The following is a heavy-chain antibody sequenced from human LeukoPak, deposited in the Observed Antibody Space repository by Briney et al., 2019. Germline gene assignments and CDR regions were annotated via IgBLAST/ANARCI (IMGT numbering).Heavy chain of an antibody. CDR1: GYSISSGYY. J-gene: IGHJ5*02. CDR3: ARAGGHSFTYWFDP. CDR2: IYHSGST. V-gene: IGHV4-38-2*02. Sequence: SETLSLTCTVSGYSISSGYYWGWIRQPPGKGLEWIGSIYHSGSTYYNPSLKSRVTISVDTSKNQFSLKLSSVTAADTAVYYCARAGGHSFTYWFDPWDQGTLVTVSS. D-gene: IGHD2/OR15-2a*01.